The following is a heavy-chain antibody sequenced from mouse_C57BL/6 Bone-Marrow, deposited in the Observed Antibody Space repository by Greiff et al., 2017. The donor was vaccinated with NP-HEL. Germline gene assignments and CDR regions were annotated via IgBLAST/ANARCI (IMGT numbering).Heavy chain of an antibody. CDR3: ARGGNYWYYFDY. CDR1: GYTFTTYP. Sequence: QVQLKESGAELVKPGASVKMSCKASGYTFTTYPIEWVKQNHGKSLEWIGNFHPYNDDTEYNEKFKNKATLTVEKSSSTVYLELSRLTSDDSSAYYCARGGNYWYYFDYWGQGTTLTVSS. V-gene: IGHV1-47*01. CDR2: FHPYNDDT. J-gene: IGHJ2*01. D-gene: IGHD2-1*01.